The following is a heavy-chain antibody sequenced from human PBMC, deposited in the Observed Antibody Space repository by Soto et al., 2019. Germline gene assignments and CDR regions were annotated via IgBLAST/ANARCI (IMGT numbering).Heavy chain of an antibody. CDR1: GFTFSSYS. CDR2: ISSSSSYI. Sequence: PGGPLRLSCAASGFTFSSYSMNWVRQAPGKGLEWVSSISSSSSYIYYADSVKGRFTISRDNAKNSLYLQMNSLRAEDTAVYYCARGYDFWSGYLPAANWFDPWGQGTLVTVSS. D-gene: IGHD3-3*01. J-gene: IGHJ5*02. V-gene: IGHV3-21*01. CDR3: ARGYDFWSGYLPAANWFDP.